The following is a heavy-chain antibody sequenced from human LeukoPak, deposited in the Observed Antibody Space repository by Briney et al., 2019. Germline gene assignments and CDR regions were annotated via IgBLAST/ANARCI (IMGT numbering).Heavy chain of an antibody. Sequence: SETLSLTCAVYGGFFSGYYWSWIRQPPGKGLEWIGEINHSGSTNYNPSLKSRVTISVDTSKNQFSLKLSSVTAADTAVYYCARAQGYCSSTSCYSPSKSFDYWGQGTLVTVSS. J-gene: IGHJ4*02. CDR1: GGFFSGYY. D-gene: IGHD2-2*01. V-gene: IGHV4-34*01. CDR2: INHSGST. CDR3: ARAQGYCSSTSCYSPSKSFDY.